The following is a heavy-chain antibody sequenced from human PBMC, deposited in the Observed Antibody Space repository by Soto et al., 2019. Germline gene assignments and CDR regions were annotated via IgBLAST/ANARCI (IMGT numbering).Heavy chain of an antibody. D-gene: IGHD5-12*01. CDR2: TYYGSKWYS. Sequence: PSQTLSLTCAISGDSVSSNSAAWNWIRQSPSRGLEWLGRTYYGSKWYSDYAESVKSRIAINPDTSKNQFSLQLNSVTPEDTAVYYCARSYSVASSQYNWFDPWGQGTLVTVSS. V-gene: IGHV6-1*01. CDR1: GDSVSSNSAA. CDR3: ARSYSVASSQYNWFDP. J-gene: IGHJ5*02.